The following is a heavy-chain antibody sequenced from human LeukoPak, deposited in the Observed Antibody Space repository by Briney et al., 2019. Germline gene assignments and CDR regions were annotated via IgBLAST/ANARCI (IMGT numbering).Heavy chain of an antibody. D-gene: IGHD4-17*01. J-gene: IGHJ4*02. CDR1: GYTLTELS. Sequence: ASVKVSCKVSGYTLTELSMHWVRQAPGKGLEWMGGFDPEDGETIYAQKFQGRVTMTEDTSTDTAYMELSSLRSEDTAVYYCARDYGDYMYFDYWGQGTLVTVSS. CDR3: ARDYGDYMYFDY. CDR2: FDPEDGET. V-gene: IGHV1-24*01.